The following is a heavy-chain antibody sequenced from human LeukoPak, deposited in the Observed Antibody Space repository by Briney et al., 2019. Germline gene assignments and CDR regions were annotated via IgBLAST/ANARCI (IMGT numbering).Heavy chain of an antibody. D-gene: IGHD6-13*01. CDR1: GYTFTGYY. J-gene: IGHJ5*02. V-gene: IGHV1-18*04. CDR3: ARWVNWFDP. Sequence: VASVKVSCKASGYTFTGYYMHWVRQAPGQGLEWMGWISAYNGNTNYAQKLQGRVTMTTDTSTSTAYMELRSLRSDDTAVYYCARWVNWFDPWGQGTLVTVSS. CDR2: ISAYNGNT.